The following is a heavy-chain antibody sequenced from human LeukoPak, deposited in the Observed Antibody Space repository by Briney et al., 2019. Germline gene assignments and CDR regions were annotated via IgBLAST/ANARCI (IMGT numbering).Heavy chain of an antibody. V-gene: IGHV3-23*01. Sequence: GSSLRLSCAASGFTFSSHGMHWVRQVPGKGLEWVSSISGGGGRTYIHTYYSDSVEGRFTISRDNSKNTLYLQMNSLRAEDTAVYFCAKDRSPFEYWGQGTLVTVSS. CDR3: AKDRSPFEY. J-gene: IGHJ4*02. CDR1: GFTFSSHG. CDR2: ISGGGGRT.